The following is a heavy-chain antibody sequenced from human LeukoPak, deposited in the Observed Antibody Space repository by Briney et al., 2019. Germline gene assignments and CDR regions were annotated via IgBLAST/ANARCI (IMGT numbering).Heavy chain of an antibody. Sequence: KPSETLSLTCTVSGGSISSSRYYWGWIRQPPGKGLEWIGSIHYSGSTYYNPSLKSRVIISVDTSKNHFSLRLSSVTAADTAVYYCARPNYYDTSYYYGYFDLWGRGTLVTVSS. CDR1: GGSISSSRYY. CDR2: IHYSGST. J-gene: IGHJ2*01. D-gene: IGHD3-22*01. V-gene: IGHV4-39*02. CDR3: ARPNYYDTSYYYGYFDL.